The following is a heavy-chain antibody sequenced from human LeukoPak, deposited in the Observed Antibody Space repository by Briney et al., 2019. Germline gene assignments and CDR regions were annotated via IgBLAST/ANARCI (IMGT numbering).Heavy chain of an antibody. J-gene: IGHJ3*02. CDR2: IYYSGST. V-gene: IGHV4-59*01. CDR3: ARSSWCGVVAFDI. D-gene: IGHD6-13*01. Sequence: PSETLSLTCTVSGGSISSYYWSWIRQPPGKGLEWIGYIYYSGSTNYNPSLKSRVTISVDTSKNQFSLKLSSVTAADTAVYYCARSSWCGVVAFDIWGQGTMVTVSS. CDR1: GGSISSYY.